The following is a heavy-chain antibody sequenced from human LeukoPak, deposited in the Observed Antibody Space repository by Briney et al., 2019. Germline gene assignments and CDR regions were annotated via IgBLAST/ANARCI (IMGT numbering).Heavy chain of an antibody. Sequence: SGGSLRLSCAASGFTFSSYAMHWVRQAPGKGLEWVALISYDGSNKDYVDSVRGRFTISRDNAKNSLYLQMNSLRAEDTAVYYCARDPYGSGSDSYFDYWGQGTLVTVSS. CDR3: ARDPYGSGSDSYFDY. D-gene: IGHD3-10*01. CDR2: ISYDGSNK. V-gene: IGHV3-30*04. J-gene: IGHJ4*02. CDR1: GFTFSSYA.